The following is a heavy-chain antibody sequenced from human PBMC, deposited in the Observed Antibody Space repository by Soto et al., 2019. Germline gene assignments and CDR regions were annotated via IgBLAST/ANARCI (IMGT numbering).Heavy chain of an antibody. CDR2: IIPICGTA. J-gene: IGHJ6*02. CDR3: AINAVGSPDSGYYYYGMDV. V-gene: IGHV1-69*01. CDR1: GGTFSSYA. D-gene: IGHD1-26*01. Sequence: QVQLVQSGAEVKKPGSSVKVSCKASGGTFSSYAISWVRPAPGQGLEWMGGIIPICGTANYAQKFQGRVTITADESTSTAYMELSSLRSEDTAVYYCAINAVGSPDSGYYYYGMDVWGQGTTVTVPS.